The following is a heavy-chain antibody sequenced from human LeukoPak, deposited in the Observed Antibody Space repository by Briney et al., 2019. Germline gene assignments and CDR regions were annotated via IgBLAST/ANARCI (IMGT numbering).Heavy chain of an antibody. D-gene: IGHD2-2*02. V-gene: IGHV1-18*01. CDR3: ARAVPAAILGWFDP. CDR1: GYTFTSYG. Sequence: GASVKVSCKASGYTFTSYGISWVRQAPGQGLEWMGWISAYNGNTNYAQKLQGRVTMTTDTSTSTAYMELRSLRSDDTAVYYCARAVPAAILGWFDPWGQGTLVTVSS. J-gene: IGHJ5*02. CDR2: ISAYNGNT.